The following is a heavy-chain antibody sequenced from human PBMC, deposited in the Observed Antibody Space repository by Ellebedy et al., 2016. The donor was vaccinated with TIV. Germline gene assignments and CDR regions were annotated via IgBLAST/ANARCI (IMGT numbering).Heavy chain of an antibody. Sequence: GESLKISCAASGFTFSSYAMGWVRQAPGKGLEWVSAISGSGGSTYYADSVKGRFTISRDNSKNTLYLQMNSLRAEDTAVYYCAKDLYSSGWLQLTTILGSVDYWGQGTLVTVSS. CDR1: GFTFSSYA. CDR3: AKDLYSSGWLQLTTILGSVDY. V-gene: IGHV3-23*01. D-gene: IGHD6-19*01. CDR2: ISGSGGST. J-gene: IGHJ4*02.